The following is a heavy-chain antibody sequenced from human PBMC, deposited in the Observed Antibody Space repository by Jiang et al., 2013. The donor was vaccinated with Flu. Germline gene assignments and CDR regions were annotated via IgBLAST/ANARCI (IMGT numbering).Heavy chain of an antibody. V-gene: IGHV4-34*01. D-gene: IGHD3-22*01. CDR3: ARSYDSSGQVRPGTLFDY. J-gene: IGHJ4*02. CDR1: GGSFSGYY. CDR2: INHSGST. Sequence: LLKPSETLSLTCAVYGGSFSGYYWSWIRQPPGKGLEWIGEINHSGSTNYNPSLKSRVTISVDTSKNQFSLKLSSVTAADTAVYYCARSYDSSGQVRPGTLFDYWGQGTLVTVSS.